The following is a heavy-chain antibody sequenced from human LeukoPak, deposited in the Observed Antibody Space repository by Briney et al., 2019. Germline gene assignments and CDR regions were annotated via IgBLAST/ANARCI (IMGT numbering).Heavy chain of an antibody. D-gene: IGHD3-22*01. CDR2: IYYSGST. CDR3: ARDRYYYDSSGLNDAFDI. Sequence: SETLSLTCAVSGGSISSGGYYWSWIRQPPGKGLEWIGYIYYSGSTNYNPSLKSRVTISVDTSKNQFSLKLSSVTAADTAVYYCARDRYYYDSSGLNDAFDIWGQGTMVTVSS. V-gene: IGHV4-61*08. J-gene: IGHJ3*02. CDR1: GGSISSGGYY.